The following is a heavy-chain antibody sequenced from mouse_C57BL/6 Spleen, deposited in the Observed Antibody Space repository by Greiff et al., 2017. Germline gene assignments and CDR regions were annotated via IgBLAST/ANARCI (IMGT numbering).Heavy chain of an antibody. CDR1: GYSITSGYY. CDR3: ARVPDYAMDY. V-gene: IGHV3-6*01. J-gene: IGHJ4*01. Sequence: EVKLMESGPGLVKPSQSLSLTCSVTGYSITSGYYWNWIRQFPGNKLEWMGYISYDGSNNYNPSLKNRISITRDTSKNQFFLKLNSVTTEDTATYYCARVPDYAMDYWGQGTSVTVSS. CDR2: ISYDGSN.